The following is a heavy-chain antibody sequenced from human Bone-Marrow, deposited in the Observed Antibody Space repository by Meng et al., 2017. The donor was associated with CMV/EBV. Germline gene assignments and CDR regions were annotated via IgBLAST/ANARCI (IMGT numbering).Heavy chain of an antibody. J-gene: IGHJ3*02. Sequence: ASVKVSCKASGYTFSTYYMHWVRQANGQGLEWMGWMNPNSGNTDYAQKFQGRVTMTRNSSISPDYMQVRSLRSEVTAVHYCAIPAGDFWSGQVSPVAFDIWGQGTMVTVSS. D-gene: IGHD3-3*01. CDR1: GYTFSTYY. V-gene: IGHV1-8*02. CDR2: MNPNSGNT. CDR3: AIPAGDFWSGQVSPVAFDI.